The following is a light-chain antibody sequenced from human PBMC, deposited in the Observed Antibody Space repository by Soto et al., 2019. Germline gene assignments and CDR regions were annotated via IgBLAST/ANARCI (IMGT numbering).Light chain of an antibody. CDR3: ASWDDSPSGYVV. CDR2: TNN. CDR1: SSNIGSNY. Sequence: QAVVTQPPSVSGTPGQKVTISCSGSSSNIGSNYVFWYQQFPGTAPKLLIHTNNQRPSGVPDRFSGSKSGTSASLAISGLRSEDEADYYCASWDDSPSGYVVFGGGTKVTVL. V-gene: IGLV1-47*02. J-gene: IGLJ2*01.